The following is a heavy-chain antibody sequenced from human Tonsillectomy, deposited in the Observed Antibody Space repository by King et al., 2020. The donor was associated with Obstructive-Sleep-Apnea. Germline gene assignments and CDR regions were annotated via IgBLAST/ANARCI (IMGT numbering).Heavy chain of an antibody. V-gene: IGHV4-38-2*02. D-gene: IGHD2-2*01. CDR3: AGDMPYASTR. J-gene: IGHJ4*02. Sequence: QLQESGPGLVKASETLSLTCSVTGYSISSGYYWGWIRRPPGKGLQWVGSIYHSGSTYYNPSLKSRNTISIDTSRNQLSLKLTSVTATDTAIYYCAGDMPYASTRWGQGTLVTVSS. CDR2: IYHSGST. CDR1: GYSISSGYY.